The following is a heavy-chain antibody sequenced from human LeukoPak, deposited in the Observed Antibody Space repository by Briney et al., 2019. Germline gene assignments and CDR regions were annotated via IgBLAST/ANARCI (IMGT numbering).Heavy chain of an antibody. D-gene: IGHD4-23*01. V-gene: IGHV3-21*01. CDR2: ISSSSSYI. Sequence: GGSLRLSCSASGFTFGDYAMNWVRQAPGKGLEWVSSISSSSSYIYYADSVKGRFTISRDNAKSSLYLQMNSLRAEDTAVYYCASDYGGNSLGFDYWGQGTLVTVSS. CDR1: GFTFGDYA. CDR3: ASDYGGNSLGFDY. J-gene: IGHJ4*02.